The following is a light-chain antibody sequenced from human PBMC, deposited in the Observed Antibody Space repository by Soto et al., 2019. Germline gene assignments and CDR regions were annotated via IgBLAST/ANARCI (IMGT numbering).Light chain of an antibody. CDR1: QAVNTR. CDR2: LAS. J-gene: IGKJ1*01. V-gene: IGKV3-11*01. Sequence: EIVLTQSPATLSSFPGDSVTLSFRSSQAVNTRLAWYQHKPGQAPRLLIYLASTRAAGVPSRFSGSGSGTDYTLIIISLEPEDFAVYYCQQRSNLPPITFGQGTKVDIK. CDR3: QQRSNLPPIT.